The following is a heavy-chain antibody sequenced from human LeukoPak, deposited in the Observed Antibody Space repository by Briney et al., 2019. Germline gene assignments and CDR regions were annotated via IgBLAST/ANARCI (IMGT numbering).Heavy chain of an antibody. CDR2: ISPNADRT. J-gene: IGHJ4*02. Sequence: GGSLRLSCAASGFTFGSYAMSWVRQAPGKVLEWVSFISPNADRTSKADSVEGRFTISRDNPRNTLYLQMNSLRDDDTAVYYCAIMHGYYDGSGYWVQWGQGTLVTVSS. CDR1: GFTFGSYA. D-gene: IGHD3-22*01. V-gene: IGHV3-23*01. CDR3: AIMHGYYDGSGYWVQ.